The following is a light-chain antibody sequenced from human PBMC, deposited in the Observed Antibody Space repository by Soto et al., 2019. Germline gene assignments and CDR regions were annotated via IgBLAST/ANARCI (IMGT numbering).Light chain of an antibody. V-gene: IGLV2-14*01. J-gene: IGLJ2*01. CDR2: DVS. CDR3: SSYTSSSFVV. Sequence: QSALTQPASVSGSPGQSITISCTGTSSDVGGYNYVSWYQQHPGKAPKLMIYDVSNRPSGVSNRFSGSKSGNTASLTISGLQAEDEADYYCSSYTSSSFVVFGRGTQLTVL. CDR1: SSDVGGYNY.